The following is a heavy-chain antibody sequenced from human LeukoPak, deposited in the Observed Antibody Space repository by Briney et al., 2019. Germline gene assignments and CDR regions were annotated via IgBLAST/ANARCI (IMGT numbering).Heavy chain of an antibody. Sequence: EASLRLSCAASEFTFTNYAMHWVRQAPGKGLEWVSIIYYDGDTSYADSVKGRFSISRDISKNTLYLQMSSLRADDTAMYYCAKGGEMRTFFFDSWGQGSLVTVSS. V-gene: IGHV3-NL1*01. D-gene: IGHD3-16*01. CDR1: EFTFTNYA. J-gene: IGHJ4*02. CDR2: IYYDGDT. CDR3: AKGGEMRTFFFDS.